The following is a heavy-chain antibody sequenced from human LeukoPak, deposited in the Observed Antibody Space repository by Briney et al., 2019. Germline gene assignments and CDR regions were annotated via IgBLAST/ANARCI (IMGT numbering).Heavy chain of an antibody. Sequence: GGSLRLSCAASGFSFSSYGMHWVRQAPGKGLEWVAAISYDGSNKYYTDSVKGRFTISRDDSKNTLYLQMNSLRAEDTAVYYCAELGITMIGGVWGKGTTVTISS. J-gene: IGHJ6*04. CDR2: ISYDGSNK. CDR3: AELGITMIGGV. V-gene: IGHV3-30*18. CDR1: GFSFSSYG. D-gene: IGHD3-10*02.